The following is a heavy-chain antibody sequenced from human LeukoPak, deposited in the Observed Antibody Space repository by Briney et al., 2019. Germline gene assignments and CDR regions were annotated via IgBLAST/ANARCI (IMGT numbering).Heavy chain of an antibody. J-gene: IGHJ4*02. CDR1: GYTFTGYY. CDR3: ARDIDTGGYDVGVY. CDR2: INPNSGGT. Sequence: GASVKVSCKASGYTFTGYYMHWVRQAPGQGLEWMGWINPNSGGTSYAQKFQGRVTMTRDTSISTAYMELSRLRSDDTAVYYCARDIDTGGYDVGVYRGQGTLVTVSS. D-gene: IGHD5-12*01. V-gene: IGHV1-2*02.